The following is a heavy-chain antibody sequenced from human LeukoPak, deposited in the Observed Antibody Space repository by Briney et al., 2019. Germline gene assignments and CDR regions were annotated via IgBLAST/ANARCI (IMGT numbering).Heavy chain of an antibody. CDR2: ISSTGGTI. CDR1: GFTFSGYA. D-gene: IGHD4-17*01. J-gene: IGHJ4*02. Sequence: GGSLRLSCAASGFTFSGYAMNWVRQAPGKGLEWLSHISSTGGTIYHADSVKGRLTVSRDNAKNSLYLQMNSLRAEDTAVYYCAKSDPYGDSLIEIWGQGALVTVSS. CDR3: AKSDPYGDSLIEI. V-gene: IGHV3-48*03.